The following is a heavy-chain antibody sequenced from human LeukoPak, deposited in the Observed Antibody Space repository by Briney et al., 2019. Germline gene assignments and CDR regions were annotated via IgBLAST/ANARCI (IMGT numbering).Heavy chain of an antibody. CDR2: INSDGTII. Sequence: GGSLRLSCAASGFTFSSYWMHWVRQAPGKGLVWVSRINSDGTIIGYADSVKGRFTISRDNAKNTLYLQMNSLRADDTAVYYCARSMYCGGVCYYYFDYWGQGTLVTVAS. CDR1: GFTFSSYW. D-gene: IGHD2-21*02. J-gene: IGHJ4*02. V-gene: IGHV3-74*01. CDR3: ARSMYCGGVCYYYFDY.